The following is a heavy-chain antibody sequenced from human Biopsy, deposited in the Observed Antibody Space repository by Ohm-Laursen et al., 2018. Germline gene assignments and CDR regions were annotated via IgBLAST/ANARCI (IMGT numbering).Heavy chain of an antibody. Sequence: TLSLTCTVSGDSIRDYYWSWIRQAAGKGLEWIGRIYPGGGTIYNPSLKSRVTMSVDTSKNHFSLNLNSVTAADTAVYYCAGIVLGPTNDAFDIWGQGTMVTVPS. CDR3: AGIVLGPTNDAFDI. D-gene: IGHD1-26*01. CDR1: GDSIRDYY. V-gene: IGHV4-4*07. J-gene: IGHJ3*02. CDR2: IYPGGGT.